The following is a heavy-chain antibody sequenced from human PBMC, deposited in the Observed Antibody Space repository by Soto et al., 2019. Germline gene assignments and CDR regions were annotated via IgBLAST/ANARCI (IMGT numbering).Heavy chain of an antibody. V-gene: IGHV1-69*02. D-gene: IGHD2-2*01. CDR1: GGTFSSYT. J-gene: IGHJ6*02. CDR3: ASLIVVVPAAKDVGGNYYYYGMDV. CDR2: IIPILGIA. Sequence: QVRLVQSGAEVKKPGSSVKVSCKASGGTFSSYTISWVRQAPGQGLEWMGRIIPILGIANYAQKFQGRVTITADKSTCTTYMELSSLRSEETAVYYCASLIVVVPAAKDVGGNYYYYGMDVWGQGTTVTVSS.